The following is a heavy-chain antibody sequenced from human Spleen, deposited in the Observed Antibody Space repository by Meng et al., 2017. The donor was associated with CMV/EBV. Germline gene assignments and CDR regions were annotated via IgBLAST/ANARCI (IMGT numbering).Heavy chain of an antibody. CDR1: GGSISTTNC. V-gene: IGHV4-4*02. CDR3: APRQLLYRFWFHP. Sequence: SETLSLTCAVSGGSISTTNCWSWVRQPPGKGLEWIGEINHSGSTKYNPSLKGRVTMSIDTSKNQFSLKLSSATAADTAVYYCAPRQLLYRFWFHPWGQGTLVTVS. J-gene: IGHJ5*02. D-gene: IGHD2-2*01. CDR2: INHSGST.